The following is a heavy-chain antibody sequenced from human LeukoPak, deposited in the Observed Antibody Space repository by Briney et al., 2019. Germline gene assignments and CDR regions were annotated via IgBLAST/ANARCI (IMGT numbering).Heavy chain of an antibody. CDR2: IYCSGST. V-gene: IGHV4-39*01. J-gene: IGHJ4*02. CDR1: GVSISSSSYY. D-gene: IGHD3-10*01. Sequence: SETLSLSCTVSGVSISSSSYYWGWIRQPPGKGLVWIGSIYCSGSTYYNPSFKSLVTISVDTSKNQFSLKLSSVTAADTAVYYCARHPYYYGPPDYWGQGTLVTVSS. CDR3: ARHPYYYGPPDY.